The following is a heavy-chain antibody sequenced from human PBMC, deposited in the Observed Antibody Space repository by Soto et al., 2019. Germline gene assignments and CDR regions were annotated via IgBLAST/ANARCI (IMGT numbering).Heavy chain of an antibody. J-gene: IGHJ4*02. CDR2: IYSGGST. V-gene: IGHV3-66*01. CDR1: GFTVTSSF. Sequence: EVHLVESGGGLVQPGGSLRLSCAASGFTVTSSFMTWVRQLPGKGLEWVSVIYSGGSTYYADSVKGRFTISRDNSKNTLYLQMNSLRAEDTAVYYCATLRKTWGQGTLVTVSS. CDR3: ATLRKT.